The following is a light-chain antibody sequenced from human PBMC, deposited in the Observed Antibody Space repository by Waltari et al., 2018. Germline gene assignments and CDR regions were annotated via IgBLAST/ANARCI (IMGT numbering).Light chain of an antibody. J-gene: IGLJ2*01. V-gene: IGLV1-40*01. Sequence: QSVLTQPPSVSGAPGQTVTISCTGSGSNIGAGYDVHWYQQRPGEAPKLLIYGVNTRPLGVPDRFSGSQSGTSASLAIRGLQAEDEADYYCQSYDPSLSVVFGG. CDR2: GVN. CDR1: GSNIGAGYD. CDR3: QSYDPSLSVV.